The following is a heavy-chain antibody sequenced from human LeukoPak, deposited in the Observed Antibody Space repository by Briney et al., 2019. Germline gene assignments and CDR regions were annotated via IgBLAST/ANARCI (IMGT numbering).Heavy chain of an antibody. CDR3: ARSGYYDFWSGLYYYGMDV. J-gene: IGHJ6*02. CDR2: IYYSGST. V-gene: IGHV4-61*01. Sequence: SETLSLTCTVSGGSVSSGSYYWSWIRQPPGKGLEWIGYIYYSGSTNYNPSLKSRVTISVDTSKNQFSLKLSSVAAADTAVYYCARSGYYDFWSGLYYYGMDVWGQGTTVTVSS. CDR1: GGSVSSGSYY. D-gene: IGHD3-3*01.